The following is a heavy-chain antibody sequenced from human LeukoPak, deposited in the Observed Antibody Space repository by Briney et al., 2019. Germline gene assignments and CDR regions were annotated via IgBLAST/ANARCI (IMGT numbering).Heavy chain of an antibody. J-gene: IGHJ3*02. CDR2: INPNSGGT. CDR1: GYTCTGYY. D-gene: IGHD3-9*01. Sequence: ASVKVSCKASGYTCTGYYMHWVRQAPGQGLEWMGWINPNSGGTNYAQKFQGRVTMTRDTSISTAYMELSRLRSDDTAVYYCAKDLVLRYFDWFDYAFDIWGQGTMVTVSS. V-gene: IGHV1-2*02. CDR3: AKDLVLRYFDWFDYAFDI.